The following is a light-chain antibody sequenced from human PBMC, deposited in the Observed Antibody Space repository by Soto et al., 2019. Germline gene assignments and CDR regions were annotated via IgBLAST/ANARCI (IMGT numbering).Light chain of an antibody. CDR3: SSYTISTTVL. V-gene: IGLV2-14*01. J-gene: IGLJ2*01. Sequence: QSALTQPASVSVSTGQSITISCTGTSRDVGAYNYVSWYQQHPGKAPKLMIYDVSNRPPGVSNRFSGSKSGNTASLTISGLQAEDEADYYCSSYTISTTVLFGGGTKLTVL. CDR2: DVS. CDR1: SRDVGAYNY.